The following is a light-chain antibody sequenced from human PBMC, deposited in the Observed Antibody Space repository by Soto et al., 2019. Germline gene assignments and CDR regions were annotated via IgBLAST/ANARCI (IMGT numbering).Light chain of an antibody. V-gene: IGKV1-9*01. J-gene: IGKJ4*01. CDR3: QQLNSYPRST. CDR2: AAS. CDR1: QVIRSY. Sequence: DIQLTQSPSFLSASVGDRVTITCRASQVIRSYLAWYQQKPGKVPKLLIYAASTLQRGVPSRFSGSGSRTEFTLTISSLQPEDFATYYCQQLNSYPRSTFGGGTKVEIK.